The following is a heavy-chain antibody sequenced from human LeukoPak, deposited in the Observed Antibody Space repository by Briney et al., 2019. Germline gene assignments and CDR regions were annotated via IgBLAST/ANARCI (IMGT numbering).Heavy chain of an antibody. CDR2: IIPIFGTA. V-gene: IGHV1-69*05. Sequence: SVKVSCKASGGTLSSYAISWVRQAPGQGLEWMGGIIPIFGTANYAQKFQGRVTITTDESTSTAYMELSSLRSEDTAVYYCATPAYCGGDCYLDSDAFDIWGQGTMATVSS. D-gene: IGHD2-21*02. CDR3: ATPAYCGGDCYLDSDAFDI. CDR1: GGTLSSYA. J-gene: IGHJ3*02.